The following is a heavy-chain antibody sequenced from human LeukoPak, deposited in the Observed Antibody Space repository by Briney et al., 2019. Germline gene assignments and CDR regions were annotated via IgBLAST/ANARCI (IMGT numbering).Heavy chain of an antibody. D-gene: IGHD3-22*01. J-gene: IGHJ4*02. CDR2: ISYDGSNK. CDR3: ARDDLRDSSGYYYGRLDY. V-gene: IGHV3-30-3*01. Sequence: GGSLRLSCAASGFTFSSYAMHWVRQAPGKGLEWVAVISYDGSNKYYADSVKGRFTISRDNSKNTLYLQMNSLRAEDTAVYYCARDDLRDSSGYYYGRLDYWGQGTLVTVSS. CDR1: GFTFSSYA.